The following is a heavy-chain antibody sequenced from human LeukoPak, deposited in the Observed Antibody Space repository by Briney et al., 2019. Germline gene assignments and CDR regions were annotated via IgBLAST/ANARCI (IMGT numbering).Heavy chain of an antibody. CDR3: VREVAPAGIDY. J-gene: IGHJ4*02. CDR1: GFTFSSYE. CDR2: INGGGTTI. D-gene: IGHD2-2*01. V-gene: IGHV3-48*03. Sequence: SGGSLRLSCAAFGFTFSSYEMNWVRQAPGKGLEWVSYINGGGTTIFYADSVKGRFTISRDNAKNSLYLHMNSLSAEDTAVYYCVREVAPAGIDYWGQGTLVTVSS.